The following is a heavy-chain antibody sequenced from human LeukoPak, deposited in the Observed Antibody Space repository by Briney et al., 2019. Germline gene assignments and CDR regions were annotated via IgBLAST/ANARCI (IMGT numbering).Heavy chain of an antibody. J-gene: IGHJ4*02. CDR2: ISGYNGNT. V-gene: IGHV1-18*01. D-gene: IGHD3-10*01. CDR1: GYTFTSYG. Sequence: GASVKVSCNASGYTFTSYGISWVRQAPGQGLEWMGWISGYNGNTNYAQKLQGRVTMTTDTSTSTAYMELRSLRSDDTAVYYCARGSSTMVRGVHDYWGQGTLVTVSS. CDR3: ARGSSTMVRGVHDY.